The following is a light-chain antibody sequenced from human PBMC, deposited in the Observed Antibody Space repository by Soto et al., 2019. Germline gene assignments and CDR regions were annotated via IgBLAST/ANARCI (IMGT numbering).Light chain of an antibody. CDR1: SRDVGAYNS. CDR2: KGT. CDR3: CSSAPESTYV. J-gene: IGLJ1*01. Sequence: QSALAQPASVSGSPGQSVTISCTGTSRDVGAYNSVSWYQQHPNKAPQLMIYKGTQRPSGVSNRFSGSTSGNAASLTISGLQAGDEADYFCCSSAPESTYVFGTGTKVTVL. V-gene: IGLV2-23*01.